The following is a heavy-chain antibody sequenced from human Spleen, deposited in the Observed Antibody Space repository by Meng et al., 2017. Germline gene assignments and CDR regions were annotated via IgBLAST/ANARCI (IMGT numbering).Heavy chain of an antibody. D-gene: IGHD6-19*01. CDR2: INHSEST. Sequence: QVQLQQWGAGLLKPSETLSLTCAVYGGSFSDYFWTWIRQTPGKGLEWIGEINHSESTNYNPSLKSRVTMSVDTSRNQFSLKLNSVTAADTAVYYCVRGRRGGTGWYWGLVYWGQGTLVTVSS. CDR3: VRGRRGGTGWYWGLVY. CDR1: GGSFSDYF. V-gene: IGHV4-34*01. J-gene: IGHJ4*02.